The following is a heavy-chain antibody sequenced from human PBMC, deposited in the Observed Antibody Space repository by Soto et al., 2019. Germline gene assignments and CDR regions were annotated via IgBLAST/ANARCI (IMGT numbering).Heavy chain of an antibody. J-gene: IGHJ6*02. V-gene: IGHV1-69*06. CDR3: ARSDAASFYYYYYGMDV. CDR2: IIPIFGTA. D-gene: IGHD6-13*01. CDR1: GGTFSSYA. Sequence: QVQLVQSGAEVKKPGSSVKVSCKASGGTFSSYAISWVRQAPGQGLEWMGGIIPIFGTANYAQKFQGRVTITADKSTSTAYMELSSLRSDDTAMYYCARSDAASFYYYYYGMDVWGQGTTVTVSS.